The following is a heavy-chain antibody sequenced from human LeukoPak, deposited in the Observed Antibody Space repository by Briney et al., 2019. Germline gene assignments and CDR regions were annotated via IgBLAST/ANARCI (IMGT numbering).Heavy chain of an antibody. V-gene: IGHV4-59*01. Sequence: SETLSLTCTVSGGSISSYCWSWIRQPPGKGLEWIGYIYYSGSTNYNPSLKSRVTISVDTSKNQFPLKLSSVTAADTAVYYCARESPRVYYFDYWGQGTLVTVSS. J-gene: IGHJ4*02. CDR1: GGSISSYC. CDR2: IYYSGST. CDR3: ARESPRVYYFDY. D-gene: IGHD3-3*01.